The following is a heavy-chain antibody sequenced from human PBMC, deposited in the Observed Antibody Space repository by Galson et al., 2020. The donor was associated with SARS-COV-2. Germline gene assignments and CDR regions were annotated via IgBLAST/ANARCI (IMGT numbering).Heavy chain of an antibody. J-gene: IGHJ5*02. D-gene: IGHD6-13*01. V-gene: IGHV1-24*01. CDR2: FDPEDGET. Sequence: ASVKVSCKVSGYTLTELSMHWVRQAPGKGLEWMGGFDPEDGETIYAQKFQGRVTMTEDTSTDTAYMELSSLRSEDTAVYYCATAPATIAAAGTGCFDPWGQGTLVTVSS. CDR1: GYTLTELS. CDR3: ATAPATIAAAGTGCFDP.